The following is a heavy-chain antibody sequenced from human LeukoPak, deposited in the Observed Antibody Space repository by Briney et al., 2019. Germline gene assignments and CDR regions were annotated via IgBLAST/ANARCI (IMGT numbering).Heavy chain of an antibody. V-gene: IGHV1-8*01. D-gene: IGHD6-13*01. CDR3: ARGYSSSWSNWFDP. CDR2: MNPNSGDT. CDR1: GYTFTNYD. Sequence: ASVKVSCKASGYTFTNYDVNWVRQATGQGVEWRGWMNPNSGDTGYAQKFQGRVTMTRDTSISTAYMELSSLTSEDTAVYYCARGYSSSWSNWFDPWGQGTLVTVSS. J-gene: IGHJ5*02.